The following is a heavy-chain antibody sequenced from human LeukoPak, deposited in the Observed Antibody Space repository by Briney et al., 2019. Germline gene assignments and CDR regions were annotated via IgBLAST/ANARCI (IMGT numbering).Heavy chain of an antibody. J-gene: IGHJ4*02. CDR1: GFTSTSYW. Sequence: GGSLRLSCAASGFTSTSYWMSWVRQAPGKGLEWVANIKQDGSEEYYVDSVKGRFTISRDNAKNSLYLQMNSLRAEDTAVYYCARGDDYDYVWGSYRYIDYWGQGTLVTVSS. CDR2: IKQDGSEE. V-gene: IGHV3-7*01. CDR3: ARGDDYDYVWGSYRYIDY. D-gene: IGHD3-16*02.